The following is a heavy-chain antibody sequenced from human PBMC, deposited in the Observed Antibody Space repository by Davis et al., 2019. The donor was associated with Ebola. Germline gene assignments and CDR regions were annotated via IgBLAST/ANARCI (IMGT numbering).Heavy chain of an antibody. CDR1: GGSISSYY. Sequence: PSETLSLTCTVSGGSISSYYWSWIRQPPGKGLEWIGYIYYSGSTNYNPSLKSRVTISVDTSKNQFSLKLSSVTAADTAVYYCASFPAYYGDLTAYWGQGTLVTVSS. V-gene: IGHV4-59*01. CDR2: IYYSGST. J-gene: IGHJ4*02. CDR3: ASFPAYYGDLTAY. D-gene: IGHD4-17*01.